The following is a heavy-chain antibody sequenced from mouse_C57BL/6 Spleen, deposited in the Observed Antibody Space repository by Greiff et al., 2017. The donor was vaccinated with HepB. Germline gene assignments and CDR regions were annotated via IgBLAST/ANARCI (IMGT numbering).Heavy chain of an antibody. Sequence: VKLMESGPELVKPGASVKISCKASGYAFSSSWMNWVKQRPGKGLEWIGRIYPGDGDTNYNGKFKGKATLTADKSSSTAYMQLSSLTSEDSAVYFCARLKATVVDYYAMDYWGQGTSVTVSS. CDR2: IYPGDGDT. D-gene: IGHD1-1*01. CDR1: GYAFSSSW. V-gene: IGHV1-82*01. CDR3: ARLKATVVDYYAMDY. J-gene: IGHJ4*01.